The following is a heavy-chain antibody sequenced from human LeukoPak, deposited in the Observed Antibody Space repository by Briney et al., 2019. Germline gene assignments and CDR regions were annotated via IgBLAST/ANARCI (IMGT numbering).Heavy chain of an antibody. CDR3: ANVLPGKNYYYYYMDV. CDR1: GFTFSSFA. D-gene: IGHD3-9*01. CDR2: IRYDGSNK. Sequence: AGGSLRLSCAASGFTFSSFAMSWVRQAPGKGLEWVAFIRYDGSNKYYADSVKGRFTISRDNSKNTLYLQMNSLRAEDTAVYYCANVLPGKNYYYYYMDVWGKGTTVTISS. V-gene: IGHV3-30*02. J-gene: IGHJ6*03.